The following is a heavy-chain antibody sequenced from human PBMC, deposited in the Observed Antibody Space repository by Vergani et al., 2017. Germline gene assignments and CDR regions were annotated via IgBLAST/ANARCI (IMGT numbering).Heavy chain of an antibody. CDR3: ARGNYDGSGTYVEP. D-gene: IGHD3-10*01. Sequence: ELQLVESGGGLVQPGGSLRLSCAASGSTVSVNYMTWVRQAPGKGLEWVSHIYSGDETYYADAVKGRVTISRDTSKNTHHLHINNRRVEDTAVYYCARGNYDGSGTYVEPWGQGTLVTVSS. CDR2: IYSGDET. J-gene: IGHJ5*02. CDR1: GSTVSVNY. V-gene: IGHV3-66*02.